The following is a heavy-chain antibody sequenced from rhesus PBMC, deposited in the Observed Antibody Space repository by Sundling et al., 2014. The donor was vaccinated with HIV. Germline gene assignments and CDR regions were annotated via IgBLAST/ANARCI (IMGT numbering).Heavy chain of an antibody. CDR3: ARVPSI. CDR2: IGGSGGFT. Sequence: QVQLQESGPGLVKPSETLSLTCAVSNGSISGYYWNWIRQPRGKGLEWIGYIGGSGGFTNYNPSLKSRVTISKDTSKNQFSLNLSSMTAADTAVYYCARVPSIWGPGVLVTVSS. V-gene: IGHV4-165*01. CDR1: NGSISGYY. J-gene: IGHJ5-1*01.